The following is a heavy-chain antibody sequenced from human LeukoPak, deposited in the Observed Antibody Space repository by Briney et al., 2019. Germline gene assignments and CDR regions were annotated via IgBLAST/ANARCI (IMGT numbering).Heavy chain of an antibody. J-gene: IGHJ4*02. D-gene: IGHD3-16*01. Sequence: SQTLSLTCAISGDSVSSNSAAWNWTRQSPSRGLEWLGRTYYRSKWHNHYAVSVKGRITISADTSKNQFALQLNSVTPEDTAVYCCARSISGLGDWGQGTLVTVSS. CDR2: TYYRSKWHN. CDR1: GDSVSSNSAA. V-gene: IGHV6-1*01. CDR3: ARSISGLGD.